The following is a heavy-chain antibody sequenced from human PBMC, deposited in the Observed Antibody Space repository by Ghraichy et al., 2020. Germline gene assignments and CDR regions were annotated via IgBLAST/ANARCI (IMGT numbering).Heavy chain of an antibody. D-gene: IGHD5-18*01. CDR2: INHSGST. Sequence: TLSLTCAVYGGSFSGYYWSWIRQPPGKGLEWIGEINHSGSTNYNPSLKSRVTISVDTSKNQFSLKLSSVTAADTAVYYCAGPKVVDTAMVTPFSSDYWGQGTLVTVSS. CDR3: AGPKVVDTAMVTPFSSDY. V-gene: IGHV4-34*01. CDR1: GGSFSGYY. J-gene: IGHJ4*02.